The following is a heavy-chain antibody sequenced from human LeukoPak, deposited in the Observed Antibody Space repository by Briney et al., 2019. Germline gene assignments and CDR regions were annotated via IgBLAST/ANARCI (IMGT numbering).Heavy chain of an antibody. CDR3: ARGHCSSTSCYPHYYYMDV. J-gene: IGHJ6*03. D-gene: IGHD2-2*01. V-gene: IGHV3-21*01. Sequence: GGSLRLSCAASGFTFSSYSMNWVRQAPGKGLEWVSSISSSSSYIYYADSVKGRFTISRDNAKNSLYLQMNSLRAEDTAVYYCARGHCSSTSCYPHYYYMDVWGKGTTVTVSS. CDR2: ISSSSSYI. CDR1: GFTFSSYS.